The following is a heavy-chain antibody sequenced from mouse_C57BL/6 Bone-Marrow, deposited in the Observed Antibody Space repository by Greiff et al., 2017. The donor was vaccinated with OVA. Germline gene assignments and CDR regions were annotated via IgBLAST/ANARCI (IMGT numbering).Heavy chain of an antibody. CDR3: ARPLFYDFYAMDY. J-gene: IGHJ4*01. Sequence: EVQLQESGGGLVQPGGSLKLSCAASGFTFSDYGMAWVRQAPRKGPEWVAFISNLAYSIYYADTVTGRFTISRENAKNTLYLEMSSLRSEDTAMYYCARPLFYDFYAMDYWGQGTSVTVSS. CDR2: ISNLAYSI. CDR1: GFTFSDYG. D-gene: IGHD1-1*01. V-gene: IGHV5-15*01.